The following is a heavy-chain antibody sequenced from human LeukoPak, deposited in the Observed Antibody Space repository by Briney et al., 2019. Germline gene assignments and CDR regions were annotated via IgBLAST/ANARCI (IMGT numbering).Heavy chain of an antibody. D-gene: IGHD6-19*01. J-gene: IGHJ4*02. V-gene: IGHV3-30*04. Sequence: PGRSLRLSCAASGFTFSSYVMHWVRQAPGKGLECVAVISNDGSDKYYADSVKGRFTISRDNSKNALYLQMNSLRPEDTALYYCARDGGYSRGWTYGAGDYWGQGTLVTVSS. CDR3: ARDGGYSRGWTYGAGDY. CDR2: ISNDGSDK. CDR1: GFTFSSYV.